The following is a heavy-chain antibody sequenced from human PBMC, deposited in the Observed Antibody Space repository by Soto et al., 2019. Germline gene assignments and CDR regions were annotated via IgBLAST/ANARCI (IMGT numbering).Heavy chain of an antibody. J-gene: IGHJ4*02. D-gene: IGHD6-6*01. CDR2: ISSSSSYI. Sequence: EVQLVESGGGLVKPAGSLRLSCAASGFTFSSYSMNWVRQAPGKGLEWVSSISSSSSYIYYADSVKGRFTVSRDSANNSLYLQMNSLRAEDTAVDYCARERDSSSTDFDHWGQGTLVIVSS. CDR3: ARERDSSSTDFDH. V-gene: IGHV3-21*01. CDR1: GFTFSSYS.